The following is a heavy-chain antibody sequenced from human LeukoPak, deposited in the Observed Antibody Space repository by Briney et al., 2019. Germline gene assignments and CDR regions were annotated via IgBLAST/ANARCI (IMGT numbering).Heavy chain of an antibody. CDR3: AKAGRWAAAAGNYFDY. D-gene: IGHD6-13*01. Sequence: PGGSLRLSCAASGFTFSSYAMSWVRQAPGKGLEWVSAISGSGGSTYYADSVKGRFTISRDNSKNTLNLQMNSLRAEDTAVYYCAKAGRWAAAAGNYFDYWGQGTLVTVFS. V-gene: IGHV3-23*01. J-gene: IGHJ4*02. CDR1: GFTFSSYA. CDR2: ISGSGGST.